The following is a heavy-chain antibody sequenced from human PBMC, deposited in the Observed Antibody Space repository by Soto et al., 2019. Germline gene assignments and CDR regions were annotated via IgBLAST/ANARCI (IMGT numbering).Heavy chain of an antibody. D-gene: IGHD1-26*01. CDR1: GDNITNYW. V-gene: IGHV5-51*01. CDR2: IYPGDSDT. J-gene: IGHJ3*02. Sequence: PGVSIQVPRKGAGDNITNYWIGWVSQMPGKGLEWMGIIYPGDSDTRYSPSFQGQVTISADKSISTAYLQWSSLKASDTAMYYCEIPSGNRDDDAFDIWGQGTMVT. CDR3: EIPSGNRDDDAFDI.